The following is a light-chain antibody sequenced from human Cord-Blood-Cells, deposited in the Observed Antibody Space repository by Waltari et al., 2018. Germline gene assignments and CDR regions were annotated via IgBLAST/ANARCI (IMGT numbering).Light chain of an antibody. CDR1: SPNIGAGYD. Sequence: QSVLTQPPSVSGAPGQRVTISGTGRSPNIGAGYDVHWYQQLPGTAPKLLIYGNSNRPSGVPDRFSGSKSGTSASLAITGLQAEDEADYYCQSYDSSLSGSVFGGGTKLTVL. CDR2: GNS. V-gene: IGLV1-40*01. CDR3: QSYDSSLSGSV. J-gene: IGLJ3*02.